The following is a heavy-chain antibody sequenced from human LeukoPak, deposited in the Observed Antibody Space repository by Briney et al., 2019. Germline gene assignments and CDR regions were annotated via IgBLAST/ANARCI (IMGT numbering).Heavy chain of an antibody. V-gene: IGHV3-7*01. CDR2: IKFDGSEK. Sequence: GGSLRLSCAASGFSFSSYWMSWVRQAPGKGLEWVANIKFDGSEKNYVDSVKGRFTISRDNAKASLYLQMNNLRAEDTAVYYCARDGGSCSGDYWGQGTLITVSS. J-gene: IGHJ4*02. D-gene: IGHD2-15*01. CDR1: GFSFSSYW. CDR3: ARDGGSCSGDY.